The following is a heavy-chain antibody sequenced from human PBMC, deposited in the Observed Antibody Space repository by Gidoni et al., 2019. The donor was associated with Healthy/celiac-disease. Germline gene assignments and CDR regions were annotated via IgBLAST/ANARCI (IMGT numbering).Heavy chain of an antibody. CDR1: GGSFSGYY. CDR3: ARGTVRGVIGWNYGMDV. CDR2: INHSGST. V-gene: IGHV4-34*01. J-gene: IGHJ6*02. D-gene: IGHD3-10*01. Sequence: QVQLQQWGAGLLKPSETLSLTCAVYGGSFSGYYWSWIRQPPGKGLEWIGEINHSGSTNYNPSLKSRVTISVDTSKNQFSLKLSSVTAADTAVYYCARGTVRGVIGWNYGMDVWGQGTTVTVSS.